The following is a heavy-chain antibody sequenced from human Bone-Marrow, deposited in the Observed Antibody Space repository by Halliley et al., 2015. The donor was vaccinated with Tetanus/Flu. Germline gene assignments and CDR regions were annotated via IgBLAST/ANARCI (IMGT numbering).Heavy chain of an antibody. V-gene: IGHV1-18*01. J-gene: IGHJ4*02. CDR3: ARDLGDGIYTGGLDF. D-gene: IGHD3-10*01. Sequence: VGWVRGSNGDTSLVEKYRGRVSMTTDTSTSTAYMELRSLRSDDTAVYYCARDLGDGIYTGGLDFWGQGTLVTVSS. CDR2: VRGSNGDT.